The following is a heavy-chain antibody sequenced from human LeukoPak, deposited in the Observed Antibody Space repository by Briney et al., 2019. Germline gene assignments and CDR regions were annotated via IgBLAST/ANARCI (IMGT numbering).Heavy chain of an antibody. J-gene: IGHJ4*02. Sequence: GGCLRLSCAASGYTFSSYEMHCVRQAPGKGLEWVSYISSSGSTIYYADSVKGRFTISRDNAKNSLYLQMNSLRAEDTALYYCAREAAVGIAWLWGQGTLVTVSS. D-gene: IGHD6-13*01. CDR1: GYTFSSYE. CDR2: ISSSGSTI. V-gene: IGHV3-48*03. CDR3: AREAAVGIAWL.